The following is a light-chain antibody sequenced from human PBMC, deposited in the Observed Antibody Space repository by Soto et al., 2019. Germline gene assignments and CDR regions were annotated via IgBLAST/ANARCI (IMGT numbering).Light chain of an antibody. J-gene: IGKJ1*01. CDR2: AAS. CDR3: QQSYSSPWT. V-gene: IGKV1-39*01. Sequence: DIQMTQSPSSLSASVGDRVTITCRASQSISTYLNWYQQKPGKAPKSLIYAASNLQSGVPSRFSGSGSGTDFTLTISSLQPEDFATYYCQQSYSSPWTFGQGTKVEIQ. CDR1: QSISTY.